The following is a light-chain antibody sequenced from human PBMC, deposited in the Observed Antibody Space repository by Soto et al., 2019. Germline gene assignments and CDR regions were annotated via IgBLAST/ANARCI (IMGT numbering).Light chain of an antibody. CDR3: QLLNSYPRS. Sequence: DIQLTQSPSFLSASVGDRVTITCRASQGISSYLAWYQQKPGKAPKLLIYVASTLQRGLPSRFSGSGSGTEFTLTISSLHPQYFATYYCQLLNSYPRSFGPGTKV. CDR1: QGISSY. V-gene: IGKV1-9*01. CDR2: VAS. J-gene: IGKJ3*01.